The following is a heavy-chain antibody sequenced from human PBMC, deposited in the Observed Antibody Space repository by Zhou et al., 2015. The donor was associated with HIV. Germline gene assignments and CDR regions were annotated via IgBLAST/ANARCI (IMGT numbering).Heavy chain of an antibody. Sequence: QVQLVQSGPEVKKPGSSLRVSCKPSGGSFRTYGIHWVRQAPGQGLEWMGGIIPVFGTPTYAQNIQGRITISADEVARTVYMQLTSLRSEDTAFLYCARSAGEGQGRLSWDYWGQGTLVTVSS. V-gene: IGHV1-69*01. CDR3: ARSAGEGQGRLSWDY. CDR1: GGSFRTYG. CDR2: IIPVFGTP. D-gene: IGHD3-10*01. J-gene: IGHJ4*02.